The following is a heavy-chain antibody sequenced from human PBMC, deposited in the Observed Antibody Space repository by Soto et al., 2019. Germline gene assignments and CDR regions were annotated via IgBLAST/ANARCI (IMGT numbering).Heavy chain of an antibody. CDR2: IDYSGST. D-gene: IGHD2-15*01. CDR1: GGSISSGDYY. J-gene: IGHJ4*02. CDR3: ARDCSGVSCYDHSDY. Sequence: QVQLQESGPGLVKPSQTLSLTCTVSGGSISSGDYYWSWIRQPPGKGLEWIGYIDYSGSTHYNPSLKSRVTISVDTSKNQLSLKLSSVTAADTAVYYCARDCSGVSCYDHSDYWGPGTLVTVSS. V-gene: IGHV4-30-4*01.